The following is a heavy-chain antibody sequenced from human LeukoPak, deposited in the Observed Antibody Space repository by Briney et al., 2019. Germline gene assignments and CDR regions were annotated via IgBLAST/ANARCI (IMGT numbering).Heavy chain of an antibody. V-gene: IGHV3-7*01. CDR2: IKQDGSEK. J-gene: IGHJ4*02. CDR3: ARDRTRLVY. CDR1: GFTFTTYW. D-gene: IGHD6-6*01. Sequence: GGSLRLSCAASGFTFTTYWMSWVRQAPGKGLEWVANIKQDGSEKYYVDPVKGRFTISRDNANNSLYLQMNSLRAEDTAVYYCARDRTRLVYWGQGTLVTVSS.